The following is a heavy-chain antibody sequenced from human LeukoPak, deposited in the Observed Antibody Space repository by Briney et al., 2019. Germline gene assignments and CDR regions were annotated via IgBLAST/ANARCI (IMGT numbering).Heavy chain of an antibody. J-gene: IGHJ4*01. D-gene: IGHD2-15*01. CDR1: GGSVSSGSYY. Sequence: SETLSLTCTVSGGSVSSGSYYWSWIRQPAGKGLEWIGRMHTSGTTNYNPALKSRVTISEDTSKNQFSLNLTSVTAADTAVYYCARDRDVDDFDSWGHGTLVTVSS. V-gene: IGHV4-61*02. CDR3: ARDRDVDDFDS. CDR2: MHTSGTT.